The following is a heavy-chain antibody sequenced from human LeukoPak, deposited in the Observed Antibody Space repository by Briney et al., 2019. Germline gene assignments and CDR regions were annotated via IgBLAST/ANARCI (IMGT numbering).Heavy chain of an antibody. J-gene: IGHJ4*02. CDR2: ISGSGGNT. CDR1: GFTFSSYA. D-gene: IGHD6-13*01. Sequence: GGSLRLSCAASGFTFSSYAMNSVRQAPGKGLEWVSAISGSGGNTYYADSVKGRFTISRDNSKNTLFLQMNSLRVEDTAVYYCANCLGPVIAAAGTGADWGQGTLVTVSS. CDR3: ANCLGPVIAAAGTGAD. V-gene: IGHV3-23*01.